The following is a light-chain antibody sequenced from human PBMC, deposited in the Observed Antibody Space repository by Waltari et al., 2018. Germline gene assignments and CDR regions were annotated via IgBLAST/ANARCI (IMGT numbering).Light chain of an antibody. CDR1: QSVSDH. J-gene: IGKJ4*01. V-gene: IGKV3-15*01. CDR3: QQYNNWPPT. CDR2: GAS. Sequence: MTQSPVTLSVSPGDRATITCRASQSVSDHLNWYQQKPGQAPRLLIYGASIMDSGIPVRFSGSGSGTEFTLTISSLQSEDLATYYCQQYNNWPPTFGGGTKVQIK.